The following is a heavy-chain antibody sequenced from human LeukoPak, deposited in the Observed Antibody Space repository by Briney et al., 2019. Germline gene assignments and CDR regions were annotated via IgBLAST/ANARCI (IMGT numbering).Heavy chain of an antibody. D-gene: IGHD2-15*01. CDR2: IYYSGST. Sequence: SETLSLTCTVSGGSISSSSYYWGWIRQPPGKGLEWIGSIYYSGSTYYNPSLKSRVTISVDTSKNQFSLKLSSVTAADTAVYYCASHEVAATLRDNNWLDPWGQGTLVTVSS. CDR1: GGSISSSSYY. CDR3: ASHEVAATLRDNNWLDP. V-gene: IGHV4-39*01. J-gene: IGHJ5*02.